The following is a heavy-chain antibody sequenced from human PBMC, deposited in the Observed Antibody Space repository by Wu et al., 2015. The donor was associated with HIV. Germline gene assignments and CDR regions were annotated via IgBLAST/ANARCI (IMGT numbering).Heavy chain of an antibody. V-gene: IGHV1-2*02. D-gene: IGHD1/OR15-1a*01. J-gene: IGHJ4*02. CDR3: ARSGLAQHRWYFDY. Sequence: QVQLVQSGAEGKKPGASVKVSCKASGYTFTGYYMHWVRQAPGQGLEWMGWINPNSGGTNYAQKFQDRVTMTRDTSISTGYMELSRLRSDDTAVYYCARSGLAQHRWYFDYWGQGTLVTVSS. CDR2: INPNSGGT. CDR1: GYTFTGYY.